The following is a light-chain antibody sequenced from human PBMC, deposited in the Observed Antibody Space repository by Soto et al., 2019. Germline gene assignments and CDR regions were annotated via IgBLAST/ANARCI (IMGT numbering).Light chain of an antibody. Sequence: QSVLTQPASVSGSPGQSITISCTGTSSDIGSYNRVSWYQQPPGTAPKLIIYEVNNRPSGVPDRFSGSKSGNTASLTISGLQAEYEADYYCCSYAGSNTYVFGPGTKVT. CDR3: CSYAGSNTYV. CDR1: SSDIGSYNR. V-gene: IGLV2-18*02. J-gene: IGLJ1*01. CDR2: EVN.